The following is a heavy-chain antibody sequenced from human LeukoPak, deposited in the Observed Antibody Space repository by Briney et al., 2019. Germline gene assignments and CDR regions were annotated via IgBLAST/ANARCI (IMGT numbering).Heavy chain of an antibody. D-gene: IGHD4-17*01. CDR2: INHSGST. CDR3: ARHPTYGDYPYYFDY. V-gene: IGHV4-34*01. Sequence: SETLSLTCAVYGGSFSGYYWSWIRQPPGKGLEWIGEINHSGSTNYNPSLKSRVTISVDTSKNQFSLKLSSVTAADTAVYYCARHPTYGDYPYYFDYWGQGTLVTVSS. CDR1: GGSFSGYY. J-gene: IGHJ4*02.